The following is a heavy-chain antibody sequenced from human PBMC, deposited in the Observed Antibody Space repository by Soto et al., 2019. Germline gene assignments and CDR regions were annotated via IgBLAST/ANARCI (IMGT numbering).Heavy chain of an antibody. Sequence: SETLSLTCTVSGASIITDNYFWVWIRHSPRRGLELIGSISYSGRTYDNPSLQSRVTISIDASKNQFSLKLTSVTTADTAVYYCARRRASDYGGNHHPYYFDRWGQGALVTVSS. J-gene: IGHJ4*02. CDR1: GASIITDNYF. V-gene: IGHV4-39*01. CDR2: ISYSGRT. D-gene: IGHD4-17*01. CDR3: ARRRASDYGGNHHPYYFDR.